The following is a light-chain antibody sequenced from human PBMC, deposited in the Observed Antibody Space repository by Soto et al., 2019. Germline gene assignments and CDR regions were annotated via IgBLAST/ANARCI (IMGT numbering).Light chain of an antibody. CDR1: QDISSY. CDR2: SAS. Sequence: DIQLTQSPSFLSASVGDRVTITCRASQDISSYLAWYQQRPGKVPRFLTHSASTLQSGVPSRFSATGSGTTFTLTISSRQPEDIETYYCQQRNRFPRTFGQGTKVEV. CDR3: QQRNRFPRT. J-gene: IGKJ1*01. V-gene: IGKV1-9*01.